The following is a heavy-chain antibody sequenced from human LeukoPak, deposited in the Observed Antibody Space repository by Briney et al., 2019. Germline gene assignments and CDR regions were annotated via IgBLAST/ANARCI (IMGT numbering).Heavy chain of an antibody. V-gene: IGHV1-18*01. CDR2: ISAYNGNT. Sequence: RASVKVSCKASGYTFTSYGISWVRQAPGQGLEWMGWISAYNGNTNYAQKLQGRVTMTTDTSTSTAYMELRSLRSDDTAVYYCARDLEAYGDGGYWFDPWGQGTLVTVSS. CDR1: GYTFTSYG. J-gene: IGHJ5*02. D-gene: IGHD4-17*01. CDR3: ARDLEAYGDGGYWFDP.